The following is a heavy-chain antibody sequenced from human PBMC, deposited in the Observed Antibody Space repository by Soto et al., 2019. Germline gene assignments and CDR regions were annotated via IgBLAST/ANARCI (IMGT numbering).Heavy chain of an antibody. J-gene: IGHJ4*02. CDR1: GGTFSSYA. D-gene: IGHD6-13*01. Sequence: SVKVSCKASGGTFSSYAISWVRQAPGQGLEWMGGIIPIFGTANYAQKFQGRVTITADESTSTAYMELSSLRSEDTAVYYCASCLGVEAAAGFYYFDYWGQGTLVTVSS. CDR2: IIPIFGTA. V-gene: IGHV1-69*13. CDR3: ASCLGVEAAAGFYYFDY.